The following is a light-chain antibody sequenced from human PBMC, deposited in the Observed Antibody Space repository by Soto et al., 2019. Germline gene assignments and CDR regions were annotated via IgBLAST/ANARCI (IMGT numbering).Light chain of an antibody. Sequence: EIVLSQSPATLSLSPGERATLSCGASQNVANYLDWYQQKPGQAPRLLIYESSNRANGIAARFSGSGSGTDFTLTISSLEPEDFAVYYCQQRSNWLQTFGQGTMVDIK. CDR2: ESS. V-gene: IGKV3-11*01. J-gene: IGKJ1*01. CDR3: QQRSNWLQT. CDR1: QNVANY.